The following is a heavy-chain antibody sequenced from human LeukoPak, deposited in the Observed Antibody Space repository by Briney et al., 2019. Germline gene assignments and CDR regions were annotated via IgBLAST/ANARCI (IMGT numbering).Heavy chain of an antibody. Sequence: SQTLSLTCAISGDIVSSSTAAWNWIRQSPSRGLEWLGRTYYRSKWYNDYAVSVKGRISINPDTSKNQFSLQLNSVTPEDTAVYYCARDRSWLFDYWGQGTLVTVSS. CDR3: ARDRSWLFDY. CDR2: TYYRSKWYN. D-gene: IGHD6-13*01. J-gene: IGHJ4*02. V-gene: IGHV6-1*01. CDR1: GDIVSSSTAA.